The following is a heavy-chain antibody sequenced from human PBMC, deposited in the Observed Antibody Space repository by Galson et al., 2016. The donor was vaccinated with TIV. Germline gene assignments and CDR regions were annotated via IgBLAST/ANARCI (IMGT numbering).Heavy chain of an antibody. CDR2: INPIFNIP. V-gene: IGHV1-69*13. D-gene: IGHD4-23*01. Sequence: SVKVSCKASGGIFFSNAISWVRQAPGQGLEWMGGINPIFNIPNYAQKFQGSVTITADASTSTAYMELSSLSSDDTAVYYCARGSDYSGNSPSDYWGQGTLVTVSS. J-gene: IGHJ4*02. CDR1: GGIFFSNA. CDR3: ARGSDYSGNSPSDY.